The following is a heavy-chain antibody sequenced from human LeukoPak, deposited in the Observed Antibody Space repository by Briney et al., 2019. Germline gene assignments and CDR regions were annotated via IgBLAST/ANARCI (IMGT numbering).Heavy chain of an antibody. J-gene: IGHJ4*02. CDR1: GGTLNTHA. CDR2: IPPVLHTT. Sequence: GASVEVSCKVCGGTLNTHAISWVRQARGQGLQWMGRIPPVLHTTRFAQKLQGRVTFTTDESTSTAYMELTSLTSDDSAVYFCARGGPGRDGYNLDYWGQGTLVTVSS. CDR3: ARGGPGRDGYNLDY. D-gene: IGHD5-24*01. V-gene: IGHV1-69*11.